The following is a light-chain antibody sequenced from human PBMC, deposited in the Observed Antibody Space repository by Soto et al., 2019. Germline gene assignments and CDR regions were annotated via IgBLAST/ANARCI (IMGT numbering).Light chain of an antibody. CDR3: QQYNSYSYT. J-gene: IGKJ2*01. V-gene: IGKV1-5*03. CDR1: QMIYTW. CDR2: EAS. Sequence: IQMTQSPSTLSASVGDRVTITCRASQMIYTWLAWYQQKPGKAPKLLIYEASSLDVGVPSRFSGSGSGTEFTLTISSLQLEDFATYYCQQYNSYSYTFGQGTKVDIK.